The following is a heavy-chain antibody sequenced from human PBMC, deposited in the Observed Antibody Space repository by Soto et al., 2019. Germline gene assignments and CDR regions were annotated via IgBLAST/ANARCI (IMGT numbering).Heavy chain of an antibody. CDR1: GYTFTGYY. D-gene: IGHD6-19*01. V-gene: IGHV1-2*02. CDR3: ARDKAYSSGWSTTYYYYGMDV. J-gene: IGHJ6*02. CDR2: INPNSGGT. Sequence: AASVKVSCKASGYTFTGYYMHWVRQAPGQGLEWMGWINPNSGGTNYAQKFQGRVTMTRDTSISTAYMELSRLRSDDTAVYYCARDKAYSSGWSTTYYYYGMDVWGQGTTVTVSS.